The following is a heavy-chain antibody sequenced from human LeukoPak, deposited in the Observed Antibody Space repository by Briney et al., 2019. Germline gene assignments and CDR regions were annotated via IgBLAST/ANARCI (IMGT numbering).Heavy chain of an antibody. CDR1: GYTFTSYG. J-gene: IGHJ6*02. CDR2: ISAYNGNT. CDR3: ARGYLATVTPEGMDV. V-gene: IGHV1-18*01. Sequence: ASVKVSCKASGYTFTSYGISWVRQAPGQGLEWMGWISAYNGNTNYAQKLQGRVTMTTDTSTSTAYMEPRSLRSDDTAVYYCARGYLATVTPEGMDVWGQGTTVTVSS. D-gene: IGHD4-17*01.